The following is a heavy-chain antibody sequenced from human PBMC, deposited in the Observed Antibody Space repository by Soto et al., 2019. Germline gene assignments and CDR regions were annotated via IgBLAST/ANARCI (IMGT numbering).Heavy chain of an antibody. CDR1: GFTFSSYW. D-gene: IGHD6-13*01. Sequence: EVQLVESGGGLVQPGGSLRLSCAASGFTFSSYWMHWVRQAPGKGLVWVSRINSDGSSTSYADSVKSRFTISRDNAQNTLYLQMNSLRSEDKAVYYCDALGYSSSWYEAEYFQHWGQGTLVTVSS. CDR2: INSDGSST. CDR3: DALGYSSSWYEAEYFQH. V-gene: IGHV3-74*01. J-gene: IGHJ1*01.